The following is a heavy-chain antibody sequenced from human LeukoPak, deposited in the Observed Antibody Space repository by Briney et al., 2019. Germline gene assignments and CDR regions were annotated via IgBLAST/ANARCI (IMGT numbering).Heavy chain of an antibody. J-gene: IGHJ4*02. CDR3: ARDLNTAMATRAFDY. CDR2: ISSSSSYI. CDR1: GFTFSSYS. V-gene: IGHV3-21*01. D-gene: IGHD5-18*01. Sequence: PGGSLRLSCAASGFTFSSYSMNWVRQAPGKGLEWVSSISSSSSYIYYADSVKGRFTISRDNAKNSLYLQMNSLRAEDTAVYYCARDLNTAMATRAFDYWGQGTLVTVSS.